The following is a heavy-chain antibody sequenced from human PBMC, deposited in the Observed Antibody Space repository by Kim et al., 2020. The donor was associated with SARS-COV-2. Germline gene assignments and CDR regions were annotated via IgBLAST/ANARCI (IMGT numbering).Heavy chain of an antibody. Sequence: NKYYADSVKGRFTISRDNSKNTLYLQMNSLRAEDTAVYYCAKDSSHGMDVCGQGTTVTVSS. J-gene: IGHJ6*02. CDR3: AKDSSHGMDV. D-gene: IGHD2-2*01. CDR2: NK. V-gene: IGHV3-30*02.